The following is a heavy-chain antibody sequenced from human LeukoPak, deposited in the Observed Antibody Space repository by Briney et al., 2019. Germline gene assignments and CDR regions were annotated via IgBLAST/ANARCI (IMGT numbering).Heavy chain of an antibody. CDR3: ARFPVRGVIPPYYYYGMDV. CDR2: INHSGST. CDR1: GGSISSYY. D-gene: IGHD3-10*01. Sequence: SETLSLTCTVSGGSISSYYWSWIRQPPGKGLEWIGEINHSGSTNYNPSLKSRVTISVDTSKNQFSLKLSSVTAADTAVYYCARFPVRGVIPPYYYYGMDVWGQGTTVTVSS. J-gene: IGHJ6*02. V-gene: IGHV4-34*01.